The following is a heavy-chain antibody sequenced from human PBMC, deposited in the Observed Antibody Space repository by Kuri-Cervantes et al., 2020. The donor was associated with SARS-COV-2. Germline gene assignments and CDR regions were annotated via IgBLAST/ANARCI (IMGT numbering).Heavy chain of an antibody. V-gene: IGHV4-59*01. Sequence: ESLKISCTVSGGSISSYYWSWIRQPPGKGLEWIGYIYYSGSTNYNPSLKSRVTISVDTSKNQFSLKLSSVTAADTAVYYCARGGYGDYANWFDPWGQGTLVTVSS. J-gene: IGHJ5*02. D-gene: IGHD4-17*01. CDR3: ARGGYGDYANWFDP. CDR1: GGSISSYY. CDR2: IYYSGST.